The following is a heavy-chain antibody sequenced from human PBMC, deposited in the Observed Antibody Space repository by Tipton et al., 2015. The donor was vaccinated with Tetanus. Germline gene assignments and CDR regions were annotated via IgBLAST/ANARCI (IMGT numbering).Heavy chain of an antibody. CDR1: GHNSRSYW. J-gene: IGHJ5*02. V-gene: IGHV5-51*01. D-gene: IGHD3-10*01. CDR3: ARLPKHYSASGST. CDR2: IYPGDSDA. Sequence: VQLVQSGAAVKKPGESLKISCKVSGHNSRSYWVSWVRQMPGKGLEWMGIIYPGDSDATYNPSFQGQVTISADKSISTAYLQWTSLKPSDSAIYFCARLPKHYSASGSTWGQGILVTVSS.